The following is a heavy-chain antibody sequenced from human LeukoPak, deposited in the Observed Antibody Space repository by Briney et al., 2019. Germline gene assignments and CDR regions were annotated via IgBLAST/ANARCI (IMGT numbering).Heavy chain of an antibody. Sequence: GASLKVSCKTSGGTVSSYAISWVRQAPGQGLGWMGGIIPIFGTANYAQKFQGRVTITADESTSRANMELSSLRPEYTAFIYGQSLYCTGDCPWNAFDIWGQGTMVTVSS. CDR2: IIPIFGTA. J-gene: IGHJ3*02. D-gene: IGHD2-21*02. CDR3: QSLYCTGDCPWNAFDI. V-gene: IGHV1-69*01. CDR1: GGTVSSYA.